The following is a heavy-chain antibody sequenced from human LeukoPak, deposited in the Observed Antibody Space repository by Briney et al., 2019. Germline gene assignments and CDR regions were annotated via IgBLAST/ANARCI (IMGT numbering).Heavy chain of an antibody. Sequence: ASVKVSCKASGYTFTAYNIHWVRQAPGQGLEWMGWITPNSGGTNDAQKFQGRVTMTRDTSISTAYMELSRLRSDDTAVYSCARGRGGGYFDFWGQETLVTVSS. J-gene: IGHJ4*02. V-gene: IGHV1-2*02. D-gene: IGHD2-15*01. CDR1: GYTFTAYN. CDR2: ITPNSGGT. CDR3: ARGRGGGYFDF.